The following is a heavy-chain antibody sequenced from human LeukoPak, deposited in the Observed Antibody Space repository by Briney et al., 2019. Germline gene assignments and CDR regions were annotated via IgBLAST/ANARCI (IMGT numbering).Heavy chain of an antibody. CDR2: ISDNGGET. J-gene: IGHJ4*02. Sequence: GGSLRLSCAASGFTFTDYAMSWVRQAPEKGLEWISTISDNGGETYYADSVKGRFAISRDNSKSTLCLQMNSLRAEDTAVYYCAKQLGYCSDGSCYFPYWGQGTLVTVSS. V-gene: IGHV3-23*01. D-gene: IGHD2-15*01. CDR3: AKQLGYCSDGSCYFPY. CDR1: GFTFTDYA.